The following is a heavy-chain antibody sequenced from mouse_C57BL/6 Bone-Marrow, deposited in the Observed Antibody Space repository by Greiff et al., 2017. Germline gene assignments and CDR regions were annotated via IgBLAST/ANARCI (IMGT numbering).Heavy chain of an antibody. J-gene: IGHJ4*01. D-gene: IGHD3-3*01. V-gene: IGHV5-6*02. CDR2: ISSGGSYT. Sequence: DVKLVESGGDLVKPGGSLKLSCAASGFTFSSYGMSWVRQTPDKRLEWVATISSGGSYTYYPDSVKGRFTISRDNAKNTLYLQMSSLKSEDTAMYYCARRGLDYAMDYWGQGTSVTVSS. CDR1: GFTFSSYG. CDR3: ARRGLDYAMDY.